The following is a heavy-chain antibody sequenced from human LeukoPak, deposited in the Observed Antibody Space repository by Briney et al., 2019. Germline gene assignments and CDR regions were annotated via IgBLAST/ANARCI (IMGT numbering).Heavy chain of an antibody. CDR3: AKGTFWSGSYSLYYYYGMDV. D-gene: IGHD1-26*01. CDR1: GFTFSSYA. V-gene: IGHV3-23*01. J-gene: IGHJ6*02. Sequence: PGGSLRLSCAASGFTFSSYAMSWVRQAPGKGLEWVSAISGSGGSTYYADSVKGRFTISRDNSKNTLYLQMNSLRAEDTAVYYCAKGTFWSGSYSLYYYYGMDVWGQGTTVTVSS. CDR2: ISGSGGST.